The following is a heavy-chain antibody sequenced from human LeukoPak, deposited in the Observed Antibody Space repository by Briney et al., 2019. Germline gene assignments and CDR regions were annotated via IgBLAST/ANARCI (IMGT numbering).Heavy chain of an antibody. J-gene: IGHJ5*02. D-gene: IGHD3-22*01. CDR2: INPSGGST. V-gene: IGHV1-46*01. Sequence: ASVKVSCKASGYTFTSYYMHWVRQAPGQGLEWMGIINPSGGSTSYAQKFQGRVTMTRDTSTSTVYMELSSLRSEDTAVYYCARDYYDSSDIRGGFDPWGQGTLVTVSS. CDR3: ARDYYDSSDIRGGFDP. CDR1: GYTFTSYY.